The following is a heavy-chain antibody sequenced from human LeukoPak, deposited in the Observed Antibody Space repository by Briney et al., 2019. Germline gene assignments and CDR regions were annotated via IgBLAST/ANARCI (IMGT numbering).Heavy chain of an antibody. CDR1: GFTFTNYW. CDR2: IKQDGSEK. Sequence: GGSLRLSCAASGFTFTNYWMSWVRQAPGKGLEWVANIKQDGSEKYYVDSVKGRFTISRDNAKNSLYLQMNSLRAEDTAVYYCARRRYSGSSQHFDYWGQGTLVTVSS. V-gene: IGHV3-7*01. CDR3: ARRRYSGSSQHFDY. D-gene: IGHD1-26*01. J-gene: IGHJ4*02.